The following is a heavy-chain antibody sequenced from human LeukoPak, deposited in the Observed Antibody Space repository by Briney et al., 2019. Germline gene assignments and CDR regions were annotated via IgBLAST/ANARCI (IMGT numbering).Heavy chain of an antibody. D-gene: IGHD3-16*01. CDR2: INPDGSGK. CDR1: GYTLSTYW. J-gene: IGHJ4*02. CDR3: ASWGAGGNS. V-gene: IGHV3-7*01. Sequence: GGSLRLSCEASGYTLSTYWMNWVRQVPGKGLDWVANINPDGSGKRYVDSVKGRFTIARDNADNSLSLQMNSLRAEDTAVYYCASWGAGGNSWGQGTLVTVSS.